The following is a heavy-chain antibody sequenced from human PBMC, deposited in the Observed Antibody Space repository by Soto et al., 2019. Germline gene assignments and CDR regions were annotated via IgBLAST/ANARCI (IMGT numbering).Heavy chain of an antibody. CDR2: VDSDGRGT. CDR3: GTVFEH. V-gene: IGHV3-74*01. CDR1: GITFTNYW. J-gene: IGHJ4*02. Sequence: EVQLVESGGGSVQPGGSLRLSCVASGITFTNYWMHWVRQVPGKGLVWVARVDSDGRGTSYADFVKGRFTISRDNAKNTLYLQMNSRRVEDTAMYYCGTVFEHWGQGIAVTVSS.